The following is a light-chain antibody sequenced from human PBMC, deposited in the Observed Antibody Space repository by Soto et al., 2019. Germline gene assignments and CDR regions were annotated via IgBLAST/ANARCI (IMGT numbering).Light chain of an antibody. CDR1: QSISSW. Sequence: EIEMTQSPSTLSASLGERVTISCRASQSISSWLAWYQQKPGQAPKLLIYDASSLASGVPSRFSGSGSGTEFTLTISSLQTDDFATYYCQQANSFPLTFGGGTKVDI. CDR3: QQANSFPLT. V-gene: IGKV1-5*01. J-gene: IGKJ4*01. CDR2: DAS.